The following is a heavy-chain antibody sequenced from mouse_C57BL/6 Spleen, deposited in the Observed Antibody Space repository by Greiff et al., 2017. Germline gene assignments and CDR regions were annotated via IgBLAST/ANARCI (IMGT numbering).Heavy chain of an antibody. CDR1: GYTFTDYN. V-gene: IGHV1-18*01. J-gene: IGHJ3*01. Sequence: EVKLQESGPELVKPGASVKIPCKASGYTFTDYNMDWVKQSHGKSLEWIGDINPNNGGTIYNQKFKGKATLTVDKSSSPAYMELRSLTSEDTAVCYCGRSRYGGFAYWGQGTLVTVSA. D-gene: IGHD1-1*02. CDR2: INPNNGGT. CDR3: GRSRYGGFAY.